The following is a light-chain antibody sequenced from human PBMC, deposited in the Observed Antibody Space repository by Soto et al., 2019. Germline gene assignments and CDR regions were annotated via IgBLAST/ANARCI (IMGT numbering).Light chain of an antibody. V-gene: IGKV1-5*01. Sequence: DIQLTQSPSTLSASVGDSVTITCRASQSLNNRLAWYQQKPGKAPKLLIYDASTLESGVSSRFSGTGSETECTLTITDLQAEDLATDVCHQYKTYSTFGQGTKVDI. CDR3: HQYKTYST. CDR2: DAS. J-gene: IGKJ1*01. CDR1: QSLNNR.